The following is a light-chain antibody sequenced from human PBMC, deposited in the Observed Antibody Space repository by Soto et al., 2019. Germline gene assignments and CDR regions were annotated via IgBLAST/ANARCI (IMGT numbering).Light chain of an antibody. V-gene: IGLV2-23*01. J-gene: IGLJ3*02. CDR2: EDS. Sequence: QSALTQPASVSGSPGQSITISCTGTSSDAGNYNFVSWYQQHPGKAPKVIIYEDSTRPSGVSNRISGSKSGNTASLTISGLQAEDEADYYCCSYAGSSISWVFGGGTKVTVL. CDR1: SSDAGNYNF. CDR3: CSYAGSSISWV.